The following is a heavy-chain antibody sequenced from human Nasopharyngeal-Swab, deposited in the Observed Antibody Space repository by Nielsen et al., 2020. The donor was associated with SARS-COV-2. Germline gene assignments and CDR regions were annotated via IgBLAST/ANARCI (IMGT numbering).Heavy chain of an antibody. CDR2: IHPGGWSA. J-gene: IGHJ5*02. D-gene: IGHD2-15*01. Sequence: ASVKVSCKASGYTFTRHYIHCVRQPPGQGLEWMGIIHPGGWSARYSQNFQGRVTMTRDTSTSTVYMELSSLRSEDTAVYYCARGRDPREVVAATDCFDPWGQGTLVTVSS. CDR3: ARGRDPREVVAATDCFDP. V-gene: IGHV1-46*01. CDR1: GYTFTRHY.